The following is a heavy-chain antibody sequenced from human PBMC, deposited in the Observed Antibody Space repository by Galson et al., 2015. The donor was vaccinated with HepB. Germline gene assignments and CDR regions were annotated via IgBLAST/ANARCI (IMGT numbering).Heavy chain of an antibody. Sequence: SLRLSCAASGFTFSSYSMNWVRQAPGKGLEWVSYISSSSSTIYYADSVKGRFTISRDNAKNSLYLQMNSLRDEDTAVYYCAREVPYSSGWGLDAFDIWGQVTMFTVSS. V-gene: IGHV3-48*02. CDR3: AREVPYSSGWGLDAFDI. CDR1: GFTFSSYS. CDR2: ISSSSSTI. D-gene: IGHD3-22*01. J-gene: IGHJ3*02.